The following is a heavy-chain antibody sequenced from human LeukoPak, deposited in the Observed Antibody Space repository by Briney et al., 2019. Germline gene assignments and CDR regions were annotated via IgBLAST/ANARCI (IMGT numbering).Heavy chain of an antibody. CDR2: ISSSSSYI. D-gene: IGHD5-24*01. Sequence: PGGSLRLSCAASGFTFSSYSMSWVRQAPGKGLEWVSSISSSSSYIYYADSVKGRFTISRDNAKNSLNLQMKSLRAEDTAVYYCARDLGDGYNYLWYFDYWGQGTLVTVSS. J-gene: IGHJ4*02. CDR3: ARDLGDGYNYLWYFDY. CDR1: GFTFSSYS. V-gene: IGHV3-21*01.